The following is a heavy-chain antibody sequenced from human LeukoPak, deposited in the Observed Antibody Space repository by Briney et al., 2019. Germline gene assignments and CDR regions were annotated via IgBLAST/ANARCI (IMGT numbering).Heavy chain of an antibody. Sequence: SETLSLTCAVYGGAFSGYYCSWIRQPPGKGLEWIGEINHSGSTNYNPSLKSRVTISVDTSTNQFSLKLSSVTAADTAVYYCARRFNSGSYFYYWGQGTLVTVSS. CDR3: ARRFNSGSYFYY. D-gene: IGHD1-26*01. CDR1: GGAFSGYY. J-gene: IGHJ4*02. V-gene: IGHV4-34*01. CDR2: INHSGST.